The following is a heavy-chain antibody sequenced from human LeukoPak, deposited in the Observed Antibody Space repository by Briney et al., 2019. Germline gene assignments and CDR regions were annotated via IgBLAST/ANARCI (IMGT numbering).Heavy chain of an antibody. CDR1: GGTFSSYT. J-gene: IGHJ3*01. Sequence: GASVKVSCKASGGTFSSYTISWVRPAPGQGLEWMGRIILILDIAHYAQKFQGRVTITAVKSTTTAYMELSSLRSADTAVYYCARADTSDTGRSTFDFWGQGTMVTVSS. V-gene: IGHV1-69*02. CDR3: ARADTSDTGRSTFDF. D-gene: IGHD5-18*01. CDR2: IILILDIA.